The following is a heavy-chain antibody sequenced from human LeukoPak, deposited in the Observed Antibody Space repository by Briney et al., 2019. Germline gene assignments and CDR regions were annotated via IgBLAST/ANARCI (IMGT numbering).Heavy chain of an antibody. J-gene: IGHJ4*02. CDR1: GFTFSSYS. CDR2: ISSSSSYI. Sequence: GGSLRLSCAASGFTFSSYSMNWVRQAPGKGLEWVSSISSSSSYIYYADSVKGRFTISRDNAKNSLYLQMNILRAWGTAVYYGARLRFCENYEIDYWGQGTLVTVSS. V-gene: IGHV3-21*01. D-gene: IGHD3-3*01. CDR3: ARLRFCENYEIDY.